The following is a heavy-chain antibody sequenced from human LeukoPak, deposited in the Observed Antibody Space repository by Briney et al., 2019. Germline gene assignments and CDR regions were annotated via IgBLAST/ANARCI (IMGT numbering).Heavy chain of an antibody. CDR2: IYPADSDT. Sequence: GESLKISCEASGYNFIHYWIGWVRQVPGKGLEWMGFIYPADSDTKYSPSFHGQVTISADKSISTAYLQLVNLKPSDTAIYYCARRNWNSGYYLDLWGQGTPVTVSS. CDR3: ARRNWNSGYYLDL. CDR1: GYNFIHYW. J-gene: IGHJ4*02. D-gene: IGHD3-22*01. V-gene: IGHV5-51*01.